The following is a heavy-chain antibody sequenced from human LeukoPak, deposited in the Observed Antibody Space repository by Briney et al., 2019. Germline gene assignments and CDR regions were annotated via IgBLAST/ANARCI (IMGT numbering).Heavy chain of an antibody. J-gene: IGHJ4*02. CDR1: GFTVSSSY. CDR2: IYSGGST. V-gene: IGHV3-53*01. D-gene: IGHD6-13*01. Sequence: GGSLRLSCAASGFTVSSSYMNWVRQAPGKGLEWVPVIYSGGSTFYADSVKGRFTISRDNSKNTLYLQMNSLRAEDTAVYFCARGITAVGRVFDYWGQGTLVTVSS. CDR3: ARGITAVGRVFDY.